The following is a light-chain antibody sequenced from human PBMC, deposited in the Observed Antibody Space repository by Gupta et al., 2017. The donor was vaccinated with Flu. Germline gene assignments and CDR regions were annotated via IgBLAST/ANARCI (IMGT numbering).Light chain of an antibody. CDR3: RQALQTPYI. CDR1: QSLLHSNGYNY. Sequence: DLDIYQSPLSLPVTPGEPASISCRSSQSLLHSNGYNYLDWYLQKPGQSPQLLIYLGSNRASGVPDRFSGSGSGTDFTLKISRVEAEDVGVYYCRQALQTPYIFGQGTKLEIK. CDR2: LGS. J-gene: IGKJ2*01. V-gene: IGKV2-28*01.